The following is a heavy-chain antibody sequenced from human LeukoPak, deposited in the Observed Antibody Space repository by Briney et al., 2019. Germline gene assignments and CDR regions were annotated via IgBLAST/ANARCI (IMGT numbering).Heavy chain of an antibody. D-gene: IGHD1-26*01. J-gene: IGHJ4*02. CDR1: GGSISNYY. CDR2: IYYSGST. CDR3: ARDRGGATFDY. Sequence: PSETLSLTCTVSGGSISNYYWSWIRQPPGKGLEWIGYIYYSGSTNYNPSLKSRVTISVDTSKNQFSLKLSSVTAADTAVYYCARDRGGATFDYWGQGTLVTVSS. V-gene: IGHV4-59*01.